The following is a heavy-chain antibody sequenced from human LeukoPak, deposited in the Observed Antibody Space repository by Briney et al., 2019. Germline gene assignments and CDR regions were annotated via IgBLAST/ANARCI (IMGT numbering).Heavy chain of an antibody. J-gene: IGHJ4*02. V-gene: IGHV4-39*01. CDR3: AGYHYTSGSYYNGIDY. CDR2: IYYSGSA. CDR1: GGSISSSSYY. Sequence: SETLSLTCTVSGGSISSSSYYWGWVRQPPGKGLEWIGSIYYSGSAYYNPSLKSRLTISVDTSKNQFSLKLSSVTAADTAVYFCAGYHYTSGSYYNGIDYWGQGTLVTVSS. D-gene: IGHD3-10*01.